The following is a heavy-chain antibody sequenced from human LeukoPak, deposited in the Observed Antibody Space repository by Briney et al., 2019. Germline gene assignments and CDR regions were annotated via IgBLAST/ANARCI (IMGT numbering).Heavy chain of an antibody. D-gene: IGHD3-22*01. J-gene: IGHJ5*02. CDR3: ARGGWLRDNWFDP. V-gene: IGHV4-59*01. CDR2: IYYSGST. CDR1: GGSISSYY. Sequence: SETLSLTCTVSGGSISSYYWSWIRQPPGKGLEWIGYIYYSGSTNYNPSLKSRVTISVDTSTNQFSPKLSSVTAADTAVYYCARGGWLRDNWFDPWGQGTLVTVSS.